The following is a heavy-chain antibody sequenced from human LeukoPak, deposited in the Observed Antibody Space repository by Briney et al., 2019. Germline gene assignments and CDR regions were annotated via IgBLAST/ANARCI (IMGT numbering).Heavy chain of an antibody. J-gene: IGHJ4*02. CDR3: ARDPDGGPDY. Sequence: SETLSLTCAVSGYSISSGYYWGWIRPPPGKGLEWIGIIYHSGSTYYNPSLKSRVTISVDTAKNQFSLKLSSVTAADTAVYYCARDPDGGPDYWGQGTLVTVSS. CDR1: GYSISSGYY. CDR2: IYHSGST. D-gene: IGHD3-16*01. V-gene: IGHV4-38-2*02.